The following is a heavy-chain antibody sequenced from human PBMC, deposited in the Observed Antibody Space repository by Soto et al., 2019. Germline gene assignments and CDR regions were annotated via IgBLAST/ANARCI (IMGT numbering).Heavy chain of an antibody. CDR3: ARGMATTDAFDI. D-gene: IGHD5-12*01. Sequence: LRLSCAASGFTFSSYDMHWVPQATGKGLEWVSAIGTAGDTYYPGSVKGRFTISRENAKNSLYLQMNSLRAGDTAVYYCARGMATTDAFDIWGQGTMVTVSS. CDR1: GFTFSSYD. CDR2: IGTAGDT. J-gene: IGHJ3*02. V-gene: IGHV3-13*01.